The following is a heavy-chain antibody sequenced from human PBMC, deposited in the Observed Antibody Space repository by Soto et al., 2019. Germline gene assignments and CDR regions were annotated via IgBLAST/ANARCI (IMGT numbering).Heavy chain of an antibody. V-gene: IGHV1-3*01. CDR1: GYTFTSYA. CDR2: INAGNGNT. D-gene: IGHD6-19*01. J-gene: IGHJ5*02. Sequence: ASVKVSCKASGYTFTSYAMHWVRQAPGQRLEWMGWINAGNGNTKYSQKFQGRVTITRDTSASTAYMELSSLRSEDTAVYYCARDSSGWQTPFDPWGQGTLVTVSS. CDR3: ARDSSGWQTPFDP.